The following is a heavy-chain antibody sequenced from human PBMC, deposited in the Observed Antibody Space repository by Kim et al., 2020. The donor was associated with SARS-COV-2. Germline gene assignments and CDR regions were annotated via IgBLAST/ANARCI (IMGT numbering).Heavy chain of an antibody. V-gene: IGHV3-74*03. Sequence: GGSLRLSCAASGFTFSSHWMHWVRQAPGKGLVWVSHINSDESITTYADSVEGRFTVSRDNAKNTLFLQMNNLRVEDTAVYYCARDGSRRIDYWGQGTLVTVSS. D-gene: IGHD3-10*01. CDR1: GFTFSSHW. J-gene: IGHJ4*02. CDR2: INSDESIT. CDR3: ARDGSRRIDY.